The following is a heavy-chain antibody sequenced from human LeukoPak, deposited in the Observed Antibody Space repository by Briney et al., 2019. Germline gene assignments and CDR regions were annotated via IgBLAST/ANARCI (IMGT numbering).Heavy chain of an antibody. D-gene: IGHD3-22*01. V-gene: IGHV3-23*01. Sequence: GGSLRLSCAASGLTFSSYAMRWVRQAPGKGLEWVSAISGSGGSTYYADSVKGRFTISRDNSKNTLYLQMNSLRAEDTAVYYCAKVGSSGYYNDYWGQGTLVTVSS. CDR1: GLTFSSYA. CDR3: AKVGSSGYYNDY. CDR2: ISGSGGST. J-gene: IGHJ4*02.